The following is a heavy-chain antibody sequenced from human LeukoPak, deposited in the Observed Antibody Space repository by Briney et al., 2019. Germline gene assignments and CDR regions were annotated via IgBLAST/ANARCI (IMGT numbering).Heavy chain of an antibody. CDR1: GFTFSSYG. V-gene: IGHV3-33*01. CDR2: IWYDGSNK. J-gene: IGHJ4*02. CDR3: ARDWDTAMVN. D-gene: IGHD5-18*01. Sequence: GALRLSCAASGFTFSSYGMHWVRQAPGKGREWVAVIWYDGSNKYYADSLKGRFTISRDNSKNTPYLRMNSLRAEHTAVYYCARDWDTAMVNWGQGTLVAASS.